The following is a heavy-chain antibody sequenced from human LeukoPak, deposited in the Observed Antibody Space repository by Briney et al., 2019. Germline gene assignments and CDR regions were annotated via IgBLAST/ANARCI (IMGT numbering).Heavy chain of an antibody. D-gene: IGHD3-10*01. V-gene: IGHV1-24*01. Sequence: RASVTVSCMVSGYTLTELSMHWVRQAAEKVREWVGGFVPEVGETIYAQKLQGRVTMTEAASTDTAYMELSSLRSEDTAVYYCATPNGSGSRRYYYYYYGMDVWGQGTTVTVSS. CDR2: FVPEVGET. J-gene: IGHJ6*02. CDR1: GYTLTELS. CDR3: ATPNGSGSRRYYYYYYGMDV.